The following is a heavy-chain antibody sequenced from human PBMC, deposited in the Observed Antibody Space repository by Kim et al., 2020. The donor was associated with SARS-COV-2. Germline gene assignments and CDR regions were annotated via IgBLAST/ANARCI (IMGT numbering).Heavy chain of an antibody. J-gene: IGHJ4*02. D-gene: IGHD4-17*01. CDR3: ARDATTVVTMVVDGLGYYFDY. CDR2: INPSGGST. Sequence: ASVKVSCKASGYTFTSYYMHWVRQAPGQGLEWMGIINPSGGSTSYAQKFQGRVTMTRDTSTSTVYMELSSLRSEDTAVYYCARDATTVVTMVVDGLGYYFDYWGQGTLVTVSS. V-gene: IGHV1-46*01. CDR1: GYTFTSYY.